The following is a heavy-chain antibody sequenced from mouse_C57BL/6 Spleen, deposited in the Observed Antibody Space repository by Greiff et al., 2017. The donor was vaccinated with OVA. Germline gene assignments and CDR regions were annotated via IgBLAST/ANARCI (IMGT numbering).Heavy chain of an antibody. D-gene: IGHD2-4*01. CDR1: GYTFTSYT. V-gene: IGHV1-4*01. Sequence: VQVVESGAELARPGASVKMSCKASGYTFTSYTMHWVKQRPGQGLEWIGYINPSSGYTKYNQKFKDKATLTADKSSSTAYMQLSSLTSEDSAVYYCARSDYDSFDYWGQGTTLTVSS. CDR2: INPSSGYT. J-gene: IGHJ2*01. CDR3: ARSDYDSFDY.